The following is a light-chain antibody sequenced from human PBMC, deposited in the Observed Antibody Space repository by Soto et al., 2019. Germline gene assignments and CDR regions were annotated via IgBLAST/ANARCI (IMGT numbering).Light chain of an antibody. CDR2: EVF. CDR3: SSYTSSATLV. CDR1: SSDVGDYNY. Sequence: QSALTQPASVSGSPGQSITISCTTTSSDVGDYNYVSWYQQYPGKAPKLVIYEVFNRPSEVSHRFSGSKSDNTASLIISGLQTEDEADYYCSSYTSSATLVFGGGTKLTVL. J-gene: IGLJ2*01. V-gene: IGLV2-14*01.